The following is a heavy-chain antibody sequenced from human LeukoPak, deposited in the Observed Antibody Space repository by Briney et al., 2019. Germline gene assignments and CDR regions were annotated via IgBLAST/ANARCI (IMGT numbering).Heavy chain of an antibody. CDR1: GFNFATYA. CDR2: VSDRGGTT. CDR3: AKALLNNDDSGYSGFDY. D-gene: IGHD3-22*01. V-gene: IGHV3-23*01. J-gene: IGHJ4*02. Sequence: GGSLRLSCAASGFNFATYAVTWVRQAPGKGLEWVSSVSDRGGTTYYADSVRGRFTISRDNSKNTLFLQMNSLRSGDTAVYYCAKALLNNDDSGYSGFDYWGQGTLVTVSS.